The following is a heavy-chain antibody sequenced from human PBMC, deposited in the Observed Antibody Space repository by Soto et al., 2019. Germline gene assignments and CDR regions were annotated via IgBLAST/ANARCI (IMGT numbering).Heavy chain of an antibody. CDR2: ISGYNGNT. CDR1: GYTFTSDG. D-gene: IGHD2-21*01. J-gene: IGHJ6*02. Sequence: QVQLVQSGAEVKKPGASVKVSCKASGYTFTSDGVSWVRQAPGQGLEWMGWISGYNGNTNYAQRFRDRVTLTTDTSTSTADMELRSLRSDDSAVYYCARDAHCGGAPGCRAMDVWGQGTTITVS. V-gene: IGHV1-18*04. CDR3: ARDAHCGGAPGCRAMDV.